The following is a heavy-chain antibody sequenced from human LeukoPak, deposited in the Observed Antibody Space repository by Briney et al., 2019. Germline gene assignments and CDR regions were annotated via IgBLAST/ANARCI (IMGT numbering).Heavy chain of an antibody. D-gene: IGHD2-2*01. Sequence: PGRSLRLSCAASGFTFSSYGMHWVRQAPGKGLEWGAVIWYDGSNKYYADSVKGRFTISRDNSKNTLYLQMNSLRAEDTAVYYCARRYCSSTSCYHVDYWGQGTLVTVSS. V-gene: IGHV3-33*01. CDR3: ARRYCSSTSCYHVDY. CDR2: IWYDGSNK. CDR1: GFTFSSYG. J-gene: IGHJ4*02.